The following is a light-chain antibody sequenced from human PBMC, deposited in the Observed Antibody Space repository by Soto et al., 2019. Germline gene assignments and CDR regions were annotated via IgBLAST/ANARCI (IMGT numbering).Light chain of an antibody. Sequence: EIVMTQSPATLSVSPGGRATLSCRASQSVGSNLAWYQQKPGQAPRLLIYGASTRPTGIPARFSGSESGTEFTLTISSLQSEDFAVYYCQQYNNWPLTFGPGTKVDIK. CDR3: QQYNNWPLT. CDR2: GAS. J-gene: IGKJ3*01. V-gene: IGKV3-15*01. CDR1: QSVGSN.